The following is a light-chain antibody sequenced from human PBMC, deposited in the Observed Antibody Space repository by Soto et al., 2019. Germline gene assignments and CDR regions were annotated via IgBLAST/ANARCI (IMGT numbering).Light chain of an antibody. CDR2: GNN. CDR1: SSNIGAASD. J-gene: IGLJ3*02. Sequence: QSVLTQPPSLSGATGQTVTISCIRSSSNIGAASDVHWYQHLPGTAPKLLIYGNNNRPSGVPDRFSGSKSGTSASLAITGLQAEDEADYYCQSYDSSLSGWVFGGGTKLTVL. CDR3: QSYDSSLSGWV. V-gene: IGLV1-40*01.